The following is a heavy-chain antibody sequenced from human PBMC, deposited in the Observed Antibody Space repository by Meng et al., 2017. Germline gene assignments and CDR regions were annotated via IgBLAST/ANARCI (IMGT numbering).Heavy chain of an antibody. V-gene: IGHV4-34*01. D-gene: IGHD2-15*01. J-gene: IGHJ4*02. CDR1: GGSFSGYY. Sequence: QVQLQQWGAGLLKPSEPLSRTCAVYGGSFSGYYWSWIRQPPGKGLEWIGEINHSGSTNYNPSLKSRVTISVDTSKNQFSLKLSSVTAADTAVYYCACPAKLGYCSGGSCYSFENWGQGTLVTVSS. CDR3: ACPAKLGYCSGGSCYSFEN. CDR2: INHSGST.